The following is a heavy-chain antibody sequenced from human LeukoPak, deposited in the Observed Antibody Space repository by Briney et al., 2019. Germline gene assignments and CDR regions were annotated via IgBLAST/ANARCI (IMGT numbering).Heavy chain of an antibody. V-gene: IGHV4-39*07. Sequence: PSETLSLTCTVSGGSISSSSYYWGWIRQPPGRGLEWIGSIYYSGSTYYNPSLKSRVTISVDTSKNQFSLKLSSVTAADTAVYYCARDDGSSWYWGQGTLVTVSS. CDR1: GGSISSSSYY. D-gene: IGHD6-13*01. CDR2: IYYSGST. CDR3: ARDDGSSWY. J-gene: IGHJ4*02.